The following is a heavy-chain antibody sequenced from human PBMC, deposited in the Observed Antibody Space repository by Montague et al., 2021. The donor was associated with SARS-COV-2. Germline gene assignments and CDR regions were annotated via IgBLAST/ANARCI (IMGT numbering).Heavy chain of an antibody. CDR2: IHQSESGRT. CDR1: GGSISSREW. D-gene: IGHD3-16*01. V-gene: IGHV4-4*02. CDR3: GGTGVYSYPVDV. J-gene: IGHJ6*02. Sequence: SETLSLTCAVSGGSISSREWWSWVRQPPGKGLEWIGEIHQSESGRTNYNPPLKSRVTISIDQSKNYFSLNLTSMTAADTAVYYCGGTGVYSYPVDVWGQGTTVIVSS.